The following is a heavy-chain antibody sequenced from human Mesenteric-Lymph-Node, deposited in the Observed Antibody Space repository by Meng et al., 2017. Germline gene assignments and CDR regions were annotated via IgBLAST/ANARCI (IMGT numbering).Heavy chain of an antibody. CDR2: IYHSGST. V-gene: IGHV4-4*02. Sequence: SETLSLTCAVSGGSISSSNWWSWVRQPPGKGLEWIGEIYHSGSTNYNPSLKSRVTISVDKSKNQFSLKLSSVTAADTAVYYCARDPRFGQQLFSKRYINWGQGTLVTVSS. J-gene: IGHJ4*02. CDR3: ARDPRFGQQLFSKRYIN. CDR1: GGSISSSNW. D-gene: IGHD6-13*01.